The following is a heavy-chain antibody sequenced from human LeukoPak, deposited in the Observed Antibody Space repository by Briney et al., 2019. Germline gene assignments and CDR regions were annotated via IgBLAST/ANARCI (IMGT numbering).Heavy chain of an antibody. CDR3: ARFPGSCSSAVCYDWFDP. D-gene: IGHD2-2*01. Sequence: SETLSLTCTVSGYSISSGYYWGWIRQPPGKGLEWIGSIYHSGSTYYNPSLKSRVTISVDTSKNQFSLKLSSVTAADTAVYYCARFPGSCSSAVCYDWFDPWGQGTLVSVSS. V-gene: IGHV4-38-2*02. CDR1: GYSISSGYY. CDR2: IYHSGST. J-gene: IGHJ5*02.